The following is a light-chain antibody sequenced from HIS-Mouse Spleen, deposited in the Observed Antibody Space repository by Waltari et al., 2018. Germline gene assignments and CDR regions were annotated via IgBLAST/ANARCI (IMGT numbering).Light chain of an antibody. CDR1: QSVSSY. CDR2: DAS. V-gene: IGKV3-11*01. Sequence: EIVLTQSPATLSLSPGERATLSCRASQSVSSYLAWYQQKPGQAPRLLIYDASNRATGIPARFSGSGSGTDFTLTISSLEPEDCAVYYCQQRSNWPTFGGGTKVEI. J-gene: IGKJ4*01. CDR3: QQRSNWPT.